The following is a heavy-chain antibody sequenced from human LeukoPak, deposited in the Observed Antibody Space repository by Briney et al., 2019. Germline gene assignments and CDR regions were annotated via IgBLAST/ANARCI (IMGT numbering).Heavy chain of an antibody. Sequence: PSETLSLTCTVSSGSISSSHYYWGWIRQPPGKGLEWIGEINHSGSTNYNPSLKSRVTISVDTSKNQFSLKLSSVTAADTAVYYCAKRGSNTWSDFDYWGQGSLVTVSS. V-gene: IGHV4-39*07. CDR3: AKRGSNTWSDFDY. J-gene: IGHJ4*02. CDR2: INHSGST. CDR1: SGSISSSHYY. D-gene: IGHD6-13*01.